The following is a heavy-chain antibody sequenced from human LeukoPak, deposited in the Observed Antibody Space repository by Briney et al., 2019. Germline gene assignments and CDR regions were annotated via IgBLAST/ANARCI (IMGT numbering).Heavy chain of an antibody. CDR1: GYTFTGYY. V-gene: IGHV1-2*02. CDR3: ARDGRTGTAVAGGVVEF. J-gene: IGHJ4*02. D-gene: IGHD6-19*01. Sequence: GASVKASCKVSGYTFTGYYIHWVRQAPGQGLEWMGWINPYSGGTNYAQKFQGRVTMTRDTSVRTAYMELRSLKSDDTALYYCARDGRTGTAVAGGVVEFWGQGTLVTVSS. CDR2: INPYSGGT.